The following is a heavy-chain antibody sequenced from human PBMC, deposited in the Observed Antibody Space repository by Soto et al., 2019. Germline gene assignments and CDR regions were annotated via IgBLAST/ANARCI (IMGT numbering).Heavy chain of an antibody. CDR1: GGSISSYY. Sequence: SETLSLTCTVSGGSISSYYWSWIRQPPGKGLEWIGYIYHSGSSNYNPSLKSRVTILLDTSKNQFSLKLSSVTAADTAVYYCARTYGSGNYPNWFDPWGQGTLVTVSS. J-gene: IGHJ5*02. D-gene: IGHD3-10*01. CDR3: ARTYGSGNYPNWFDP. V-gene: IGHV4-59*01. CDR2: IYHSGSS.